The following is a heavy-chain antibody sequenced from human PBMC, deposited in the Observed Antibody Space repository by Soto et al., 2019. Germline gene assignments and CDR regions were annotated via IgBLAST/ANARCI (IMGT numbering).Heavy chain of an antibody. J-gene: IGHJ5*02. CDR1: GFTFSSYG. CDR2: ISYGGSNK. D-gene: IGHD2-2*01. V-gene: IGHV3-30*18. CDR3: AKDNCISTSCYRLYNWFDP. Sequence: QVQLVESGGGVVQPGRSLRLSYAASGFTFSSYGMHWVRQAPGKGLEWVAVISYGGSNKYYADSVKGRFTISRDNSKNTLYLQMNNLRAEDTAVYYCAKDNCISTSCYRLYNWFDPWGQGTLVTVSS.